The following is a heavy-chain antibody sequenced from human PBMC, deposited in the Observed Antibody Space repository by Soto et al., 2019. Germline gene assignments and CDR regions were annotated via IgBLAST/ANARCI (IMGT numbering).Heavy chain of an antibody. J-gene: IGHJ6*02. V-gene: IGHV3-30-3*01. Sequence: GGSLRLTGAASGFTFRSYTIPWVRQAPGKGLEWVALILYDGGNKYYADSVKGGFTISRDNSKNTLYLQMNGLRAEDTAVYYCARDNGYSPGHGMDVWGQGTTVIVSS. D-gene: IGHD5-18*01. CDR2: ILYDGGNK. CDR3: ARDNGYSPGHGMDV. CDR1: GFTFRSYT.